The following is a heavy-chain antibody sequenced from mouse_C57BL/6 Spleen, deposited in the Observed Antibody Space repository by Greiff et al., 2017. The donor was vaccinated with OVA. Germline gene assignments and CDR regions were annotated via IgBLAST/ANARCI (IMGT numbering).Heavy chain of an antibody. J-gene: IGHJ4*01. D-gene: IGHD2-1*01. CDR3: ARGDGNYENYYAMDY. CDR2: IYPRDGST. CDR1: GYTFTSYD. Sequence: VKLMESGPELVKPGASVKLSCKASGYTFTSYDINWVKQRPGQGLEWIGWIYPRDGSTKYNEKFKGKATLTVDTSSSTAYMELHSLTSEDSAVYFCARGDGNYENYYAMDYWGQGTSVTVSS. V-gene: IGHV1-85*01.